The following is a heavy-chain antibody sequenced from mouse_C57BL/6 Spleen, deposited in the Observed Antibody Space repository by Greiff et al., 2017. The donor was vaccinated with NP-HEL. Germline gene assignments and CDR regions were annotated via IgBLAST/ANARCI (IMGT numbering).Heavy chain of an antibody. D-gene: IGHD2-4*01. J-gene: IGHJ2*01. Sequence: QVQLQQPGAELVRPGTSVKLSCKASGYTFTSYWMHWVKQRPGQGLEWIGVIDPSDSYTNYNQKFKGKATLTVDTSSSTAYMQLSSLTSEDSAVYYCARRYDYGDYWGQGTTLTVSS. CDR2: IDPSDSYT. V-gene: IGHV1-59*01. CDR1: GYTFTSYW. CDR3: ARRYDYGDY.